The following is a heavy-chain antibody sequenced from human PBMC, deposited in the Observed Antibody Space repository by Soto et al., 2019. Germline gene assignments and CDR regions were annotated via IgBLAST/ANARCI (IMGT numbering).Heavy chain of an antibody. CDR1: GYSFTSYW. D-gene: IGHD2-2*01. CDR3: ARGYCTTTICDPWFDP. Sequence: GESLKISCTGVGYSFTSYWIGWVRQMPGKGLEWMGIIYPVDSDTRYSPSFQGQVTISADKSITTAYLQWSSLKASDTAMYYCARGYCTTTICDPWFDPWGQGTLVTVSS. J-gene: IGHJ5*02. CDR2: IYPVDSDT. V-gene: IGHV5-51*01.